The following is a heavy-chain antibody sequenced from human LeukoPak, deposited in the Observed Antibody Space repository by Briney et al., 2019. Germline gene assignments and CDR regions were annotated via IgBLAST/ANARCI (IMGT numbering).Heavy chain of an antibody. Sequence: SETLSLTCAVYGGSFSGYYWSWIRQPPGKGLEWIGEINHSGSTNYNPSLMSRVTISVDTSKNQFSLKLSSVTAADTAVYYCARCQGRSTSCYRGTDYWGQGTLVTVSS. CDR1: GGSFSGYY. D-gene: IGHD2-2*02. V-gene: IGHV4-34*01. J-gene: IGHJ4*02. CDR2: INHSGST. CDR3: ARCQGRSTSCYRGTDY.